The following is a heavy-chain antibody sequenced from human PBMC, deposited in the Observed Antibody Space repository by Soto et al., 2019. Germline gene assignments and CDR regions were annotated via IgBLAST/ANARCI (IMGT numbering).Heavy chain of an antibody. J-gene: IGHJ6*02. CDR1: GGTFSSYA. CDR2: IIPIFGTA. V-gene: IGHV1-69*13. Sequence: SVKVSCKASGGTFSSYAISWVRQAPGQGLEWMGGIIPIFGTANYAQKFQGRVTITADESTSTAYMELSSLRSEDTAVYYCTYPVAPVDYYGTDVWGQGTTVTVYS. D-gene: IGHD2-15*01. CDR3: TYPVAPVDYYGTDV.